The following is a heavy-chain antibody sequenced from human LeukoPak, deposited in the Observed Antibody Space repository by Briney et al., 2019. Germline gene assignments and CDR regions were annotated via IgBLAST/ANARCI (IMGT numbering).Heavy chain of an antibody. V-gene: IGHV1-18*01. D-gene: IGHD3-3*01. CDR1: GYTFTSYG. CDR2: ISAYNGNT. Sequence: ASVTVSCTASGYTFTSYGISWVRQAPGQGLEWMGWISAYNGNTNHAQKLQGRVTMTTDTSTSTAYMELRSLRSDDTAVYYCARIIDFWSGYYLQYYFDYWGQGTLVTVSS. J-gene: IGHJ4*02. CDR3: ARIIDFWSGYYLQYYFDY.